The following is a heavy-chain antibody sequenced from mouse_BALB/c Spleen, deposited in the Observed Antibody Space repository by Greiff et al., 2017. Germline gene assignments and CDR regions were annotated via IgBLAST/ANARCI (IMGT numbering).Heavy chain of an antibody. Sequence: EVHVVESGGGLVQPGGSRKLSCAASGFTFSSFGMHWVRQAPEKGLEWVAYISSGSSTIYYADTVKGRFTISRDNPKNTLFLQMTSLRSEDTAMYYCARSGYGNYVNYWGQGTTLTVSS. CDR1: GFTFSSFG. CDR2: ISSGSSTI. J-gene: IGHJ2*01. V-gene: IGHV5-17*02. D-gene: IGHD2-10*02. CDR3: ARSGYGNYVNY.